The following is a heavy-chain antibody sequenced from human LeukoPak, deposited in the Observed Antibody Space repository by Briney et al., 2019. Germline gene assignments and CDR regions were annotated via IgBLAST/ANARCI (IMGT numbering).Heavy chain of an antibody. J-gene: IGHJ4*01. D-gene: IGHD3-10*01. V-gene: IGHV3-64*02. CDR2: ISADGGTT. CDR3: ARGRGGPPFDF. Sequence: GGSLRLSCVASGFNFRAYGMHWVRQAPGQGLEYISAISADGGTTFHAESVKGRFTISRDNSKNTLYLQMGSLRIDDSALYYCARGRGGPPFDFWGHGTLITLSS. CDR1: GFNFRAYG.